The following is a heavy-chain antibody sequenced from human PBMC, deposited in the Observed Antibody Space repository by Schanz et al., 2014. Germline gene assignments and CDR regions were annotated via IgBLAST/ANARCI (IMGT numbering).Heavy chain of an antibody. CDR1: GYTFTGYY. CDR2: INPSGGST. V-gene: IGHV1-46*01. CDR3: ARDRRLQRQSGWDY. J-gene: IGHJ4*02. D-gene: IGHD3-10*01. Sequence: QVQLVQSGAEVKKPGASVKVSCQASGYTFTGYYMHWVRQAPGQGLEWMGVINPSGGSTIYAQKFQGRVTMTTDTFTSTAYMELRSLRSDDTAVYYCARDRRLQRQSGWDYWGQGTLVTVSS.